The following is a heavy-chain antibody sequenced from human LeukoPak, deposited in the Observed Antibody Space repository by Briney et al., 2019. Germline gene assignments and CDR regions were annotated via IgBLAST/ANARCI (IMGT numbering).Heavy chain of an antibody. CDR2: IYYSGNT. CDR1: GGSVSSSYYY. D-gene: IGHD3-10*01. Sequence: PSETLSLTCSVSGGSVSSSYYYWGWIRQPPGKGLEWIGSIYYSGNTHYNPSLKSRVTMFVDTSKNHFSLKLSSVTAADTAVYYCAARITLVRGVMRDFWGQGTLVTVSS. J-gene: IGHJ4*02. CDR3: AARITLVRGVMRDF. V-gene: IGHV4-39*02.